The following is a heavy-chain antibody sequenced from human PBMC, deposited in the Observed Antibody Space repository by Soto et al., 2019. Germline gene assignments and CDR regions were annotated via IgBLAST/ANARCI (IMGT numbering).Heavy chain of an antibody. CDR1: AGSLSRYY. V-gene: IGHV4-59*01. J-gene: IGHJ4*02. CDR2: ISYTVDA. CDR3: VGSLMSRAMESFDY. Sequence: HVQLQESGPGLVKPSEPLSLTCSVSAGSLSRYYWGWVRQSPGEGLQRIAHISYTVDASYNPSLKSRVTISLDTSKNQIALRLMSVTAADTAVYYCVGSLMSRAMESFDYWGQGTLVTVTS. D-gene: IGHD5-18*01.